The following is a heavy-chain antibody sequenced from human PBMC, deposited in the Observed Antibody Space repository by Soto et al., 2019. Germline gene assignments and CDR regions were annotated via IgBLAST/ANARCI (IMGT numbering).Heavy chain of an antibody. D-gene: IGHD3-10*01. CDR3: ASTFGSGSYYNVS. J-gene: IGHJ5*02. Sequence: SETLSLTCAVYGGSFSGYYWSWIRQPPGKGLEWIGEINHSGSTNYNPSLKSRVTISVDTSKNQFSLKLSSVTAADTAVYYCASTFGSGSYYNVSWGQGTLVTVSS. V-gene: IGHV4-34*01. CDR1: GGSFSGYY. CDR2: INHSGST.